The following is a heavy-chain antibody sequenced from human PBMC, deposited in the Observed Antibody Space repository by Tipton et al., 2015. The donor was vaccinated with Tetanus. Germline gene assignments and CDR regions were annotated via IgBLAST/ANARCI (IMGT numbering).Heavy chain of an antibody. J-gene: IGHJ4*02. CDR3: ARDLRNDGGSWPDY. CDR2: IIPILGIA. D-gene: IGHD1-1*01. CDR1: GGTFSSYA. V-gene: IGHV1-69*04. Sequence: QSGAEVKKPGSSVKVSCKASGGTFSSYAISWVRQAPGQGLEWMGRIIPILGIANYAQKFQGRVTITADKSTSTAYMELSSLRSEDTAVYYCARDLRNDGGSWPDYWGQGTLVTVSS.